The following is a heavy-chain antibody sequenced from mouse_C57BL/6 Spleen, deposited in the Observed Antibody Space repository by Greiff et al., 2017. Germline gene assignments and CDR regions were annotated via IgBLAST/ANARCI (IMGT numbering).Heavy chain of an antibody. D-gene: IGHD1-1*01. J-gene: IGHJ1*03. CDR2: ISDGGSYT. CDR3: ARDPHYYGSRGYFDV. CDR1: GFTFSSYA. Sequence: EVKLVESGGGLVKPGGSLKLSCAASGFTFSSYAMSWVRQTPEKRLEWVATISDGGSYTYYPDNVKGRFTISRDNAKNNLYLQMSHLKSEDTAMYYCARDPHYYGSRGYFDVWGTGTTVTVSS. V-gene: IGHV5-4*01.